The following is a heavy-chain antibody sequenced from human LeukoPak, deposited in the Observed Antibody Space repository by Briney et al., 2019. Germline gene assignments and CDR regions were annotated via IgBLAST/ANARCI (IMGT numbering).Heavy chain of an antibody. CDR2: IYSSGST. D-gene: IGHD3-10*01. CDR1: GGYISSYY. Sequence: SETLSLTCTVSGGYISSYYWSWIRQPPGKGLEWIGYIYSSGSTNYNPSLKSRVTISVDTSKNQFSLKLSSVTAADTAVYYCARRRGAHTANALDIWGQGTMVTVSS. V-gene: IGHV4-59*08. J-gene: IGHJ3*02. CDR3: ARRRGAHTANALDI.